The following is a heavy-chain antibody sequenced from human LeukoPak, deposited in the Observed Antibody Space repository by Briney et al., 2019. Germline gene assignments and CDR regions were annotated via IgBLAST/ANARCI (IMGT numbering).Heavy chain of an antibody. CDR3: AKDKAPGYSYFDY. Sequence: GGSLRLSCAASGFTVSSNYMSWVRQAPGKGLEWVSVIYSGGSTYYADSVKGRFTISRDNSKNTLYLQMNSLRAEDTAVYYCAKDKAPGYSYFDYWGQGTLVTVSS. CDR2: IYSGGST. J-gene: IGHJ4*02. D-gene: IGHD5-18*01. CDR1: GFTVSSNY. V-gene: IGHV3-66*01.